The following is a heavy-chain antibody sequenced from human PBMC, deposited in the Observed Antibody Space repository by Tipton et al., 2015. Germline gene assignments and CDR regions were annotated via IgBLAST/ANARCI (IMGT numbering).Heavy chain of an antibody. CDR2: INYRGDT. CDR1: GGSITQYY. CDR3: ARGRWWLWSPAGGMDV. D-gene: IGHD3-22*01. Sequence: TLSLTCAVSGGSITQYYRTWIRQTPGKGLEWIGYINYRGDTNYNPALKSRVTISADTSKNQFSLKLTSVTAADTAVYYCARGRWWLWSPAGGMDVWGQGTTVTVS. J-gene: IGHJ6*02. V-gene: IGHV4-59*12.